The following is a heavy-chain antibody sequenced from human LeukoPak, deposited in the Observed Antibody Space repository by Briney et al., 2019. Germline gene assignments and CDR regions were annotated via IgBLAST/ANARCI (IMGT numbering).Heavy chain of an antibody. J-gene: IGHJ2*01. CDR1: GFPFCGYA. V-gene: IGHV3-9*01. CDR2: ISWNSGDI. D-gene: IGHD2-21*02. CDR3: VKSGGYATAIRYFDL. Sequence: GGSLRLSCAASGFPFCGYALHWVRQAPGKGLEWVASISWNSGDIVHADSVKGRFTISRDNAKNSLYLQMDSLRTEDTALYYCVKSGGYATAIRYFDLWGRGTLVTVSS.